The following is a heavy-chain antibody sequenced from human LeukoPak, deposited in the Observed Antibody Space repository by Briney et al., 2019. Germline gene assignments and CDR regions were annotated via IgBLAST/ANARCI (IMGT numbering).Heavy chain of an antibody. CDR1: GGPISSSY. CDR3: ARSAYYYDGSDYYYFDY. J-gene: IGHJ4*02. V-gene: IGHV4-59*01. D-gene: IGHD3-22*01. Sequence: SEALSLTCTVSGGPISSSYWSWIRQPPGKGLEWIGYIYYSASTNYNPSLKSRVTISVDTSKNQFSLKLSSMTAADTAVYYCARSAYYYDGSDYYYFDYWGQGTLVTVSS. CDR2: IYYSAST.